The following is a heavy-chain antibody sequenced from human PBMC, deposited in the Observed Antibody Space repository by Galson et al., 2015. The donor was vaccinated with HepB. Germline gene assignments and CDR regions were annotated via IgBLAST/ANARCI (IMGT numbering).Heavy chain of an antibody. J-gene: IGHJ4*02. Sequence: SETLSLTCTVSGGSISSYYWSWIRQPPGKGLEWIGYIYYSGSTNYNPSLKSRVTISVDTSKNQFSLKLSSMTAADTAVYYCAREDTMVRGVTHWGQGTLVTVSS. V-gene: IGHV4-59*01. CDR2: IYYSGST. CDR3: AREDTMVRGVTH. CDR1: GGSISSYY. D-gene: IGHD3-10*01.